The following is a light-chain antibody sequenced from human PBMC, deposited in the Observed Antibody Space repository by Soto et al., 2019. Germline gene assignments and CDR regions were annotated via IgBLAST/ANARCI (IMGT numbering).Light chain of an antibody. CDR3: QSYDSRLGGVV. CDR1: SSNIGSGYE. CDR2: GNI. J-gene: IGLJ2*01. Sequence: QCVLTQPPSVSGAPGQRGTISCTGSSSNIGSGYEVHWYQRLPGTAPKLLIYGNIYRPSGVPDRFSGAKSDTSVSLDITGLQAEDEADYHCQSYDSRLGGVVFGGGTKLTVL. V-gene: IGLV1-40*01.